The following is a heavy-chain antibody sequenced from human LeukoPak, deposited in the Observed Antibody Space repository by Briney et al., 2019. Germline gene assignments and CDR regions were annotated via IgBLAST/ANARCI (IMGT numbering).Heavy chain of an antibody. CDR2: ISGDNSNK. J-gene: IGHJ4*02. CDR3: ARAGVNIGGIIVNSLDS. Sequence: EASVKLSCKTSGYNFTHYAIHWVRQAPGQGPEWMAGISGDNSNKKYAKNFQDRLNITTDKSKTTLYMQMSSLTSDDTGVYYCARAGVNIGGIIVNSLDSWGQGTLVTVSS. V-gene: IGHV1-18*01. CDR1: GYNFTHYA. D-gene: IGHD3-16*02.